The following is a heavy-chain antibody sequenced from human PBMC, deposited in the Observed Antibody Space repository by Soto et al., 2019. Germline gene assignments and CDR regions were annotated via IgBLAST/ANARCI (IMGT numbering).Heavy chain of an antibody. V-gene: IGHV3-53*01. D-gene: IGHD3-10*01. J-gene: IGHJ4*02. CDR2: LYSGGAT. CDR1: GFTASAYY. Sequence: PGGSLRLSCVVSGFTASAYYTSWVRQAPGRGLEWVSALYSGGATFYADSVKGRFTVSGDNSKNTLYLQMNSLRAEDTAVYYCARAGMWFGQLYWGPGILVTVSS. CDR3: ARAGMWFGQLY.